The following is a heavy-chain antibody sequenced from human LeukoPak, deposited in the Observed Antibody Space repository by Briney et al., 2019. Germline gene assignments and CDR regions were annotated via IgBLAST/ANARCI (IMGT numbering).Heavy chain of an antibody. V-gene: IGHV3-33*01. Sequence: GGSLRLFCAASGFTFSSYGMRWVRQAPGKGLEWVAVIWYDGSNKYYADSVKGRFTISRDNSKNTLYLQMNSLRAEDTAVYYCAREEVDTAMAAGYYYYGMDVWGQGTTVTVSS. D-gene: IGHD5-18*01. CDR2: IWYDGSNK. CDR1: GFTFSSYG. J-gene: IGHJ6*02. CDR3: AREEVDTAMAAGYYYYGMDV.